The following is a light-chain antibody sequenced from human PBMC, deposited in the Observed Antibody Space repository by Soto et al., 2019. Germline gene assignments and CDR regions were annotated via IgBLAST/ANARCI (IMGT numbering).Light chain of an antibody. Sequence: EIVLTQSPGTLSLSPGESATLACRASQSISSSFLAWYQQRPGQAPRLLIHGVSSKAAGIPDRFSGSGSGTDFTLTINRLEPEDFALYFCQQDGSSPFSFGPGTQLDIK. CDR3: QQDGSSPFS. CDR1: QSISSSF. J-gene: IGKJ3*01. CDR2: GVS. V-gene: IGKV3-20*01.